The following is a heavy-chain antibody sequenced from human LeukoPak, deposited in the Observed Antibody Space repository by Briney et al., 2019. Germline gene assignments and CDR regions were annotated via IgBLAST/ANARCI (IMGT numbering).Heavy chain of an antibody. D-gene: IGHD3-22*01. CDR3: ARSRVVVSPFDY. CDR2: IYYSGGT. Sequence: SETLSLTCTVSGGSISSYYWSWIRQPPGKGLEWIGYIYYSGGTNYNPSLKSRVTISVDTSKNQFSLKLSSVTAADTAVYYCARSRVVVSPFDYWGQGALVTVSS. CDR1: GGSISSYY. V-gene: IGHV4-59*01. J-gene: IGHJ4*02.